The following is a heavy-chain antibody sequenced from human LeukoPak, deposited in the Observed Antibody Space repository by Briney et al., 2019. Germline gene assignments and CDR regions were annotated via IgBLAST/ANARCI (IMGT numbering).Heavy chain of an antibody. J-gene: IGHJ4*02. D-gene: IGHD5-18*01. CDR2: IYYSGST. CDR3: ARDSEYSYGYFDY. Sequence: SETLSLTCTVSGGSISSYYWSWIRQPPGKGLEWIGYIYYSGSTNYNPSLKSRVTISVDTSKNQFSLKLSSVTAADTAVYYCARDSEYSYGYFDYWGQGTLVTVSS. CDR1: GGSISSYY. V-gene: IGHV4-59*01.